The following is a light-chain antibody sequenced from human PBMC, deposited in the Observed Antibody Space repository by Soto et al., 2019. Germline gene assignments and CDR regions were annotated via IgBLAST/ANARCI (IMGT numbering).Light chain of an antibody. CDR2: GTF. J-gene: IGKJ2*01. CDR1: PRVGSTY. CDR3: QQYGSLPYT. Sequence: ILTQSPGILSLSPGERATLSCRVSPRVGSTYSAWYQQKPGQAPRLLVYGTFSRAAGTPDRFSGSGSGTDFTLTISRLEPEDFAVYYCQQYGSLPYTFGQGTKLQI. V-gene: IGKV3-20*01.